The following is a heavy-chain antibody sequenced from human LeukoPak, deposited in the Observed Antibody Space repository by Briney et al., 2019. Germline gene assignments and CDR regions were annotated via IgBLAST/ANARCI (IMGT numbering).Heavy chain of an antibody. CDR1: GGSFSGYY. CDR2: INHSGST. J-gene: IGHJ4*02. D-gene: IGHD2-8*01. CDR3: ATGAVLMVYDSSWYYSLMHYFDY. Sequence: SETLSLTCAVYGGSFSGYYWNWIRQPPGKGLEWIGEINHSGSTNYNPSLKSRVTISVDTSKNQFSLKLSSVTAADTAVYYCATGAVLMVYDSSWYYSLMHYFDYWGQGTLVTVSS. V-gene: IGHV4-34*01.